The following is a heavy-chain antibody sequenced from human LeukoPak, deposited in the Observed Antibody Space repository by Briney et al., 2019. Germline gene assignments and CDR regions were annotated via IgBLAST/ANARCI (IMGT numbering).Heavy chain of an antibody. D-gene: IGHD4-11*01. CDR2: IKQDGGKK. CDR1: GFTFSSYW. J-gene: IGHJ5*01. CDR3: ARVGGRYSPLGS. Sequence: GGSLRLSCAASGFTFSSYWMSWVRQAPGKGLEWLANIKQDGGKKYYVDSVRGRFTTSRDNDKNSLFLQMTSLRAENTAVYNCARVGGRYSPLGSWGQGTPVTVSS. V-gene: IGHV3-7*01.